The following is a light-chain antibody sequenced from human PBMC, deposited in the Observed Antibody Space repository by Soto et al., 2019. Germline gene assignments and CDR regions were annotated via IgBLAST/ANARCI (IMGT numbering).Light chain of an antibody. CDR2: KAS. CDR3: QQYDSYSWT. V-gene: IGKV1-5*03. CDR1: QGVNTW. Sequence: DIQMTQSPSTLSASVGDTVTITCRASQGVNTWLAWYQQKPGKAPSLLIYKASTLESGVPSRFSGSGSGTEFTLTITSLQSDDFATYHCQQYDSYSWTFGQGTKVEV. J-gene: IGKJ1*01.